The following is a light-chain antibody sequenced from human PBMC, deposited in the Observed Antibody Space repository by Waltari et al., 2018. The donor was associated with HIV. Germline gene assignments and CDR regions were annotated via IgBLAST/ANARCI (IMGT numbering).Light chain of an antibody. V-gene: IGLV2-8*01. J-gene: IGLJ3*02. CDR3: ASYGGTNDLV. CDR2: GVT. Sequence: QSALTQPPSASGSPGQSVAISCTGTSSDIGGYNYVSWYQQHPGKAPKRMIFGVTKRPSGVPDRFSGSKSGNTASLTVSGLQAEDEADYYCASYGGTNDLVFGGGTKLTVL. CDR1: SSDIGGYNY.